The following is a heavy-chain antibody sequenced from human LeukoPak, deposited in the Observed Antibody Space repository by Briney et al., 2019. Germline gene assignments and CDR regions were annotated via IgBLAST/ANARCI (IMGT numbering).Heavy chain of an antibody. CDR3: ARDHRGYSYGYVAYYYMDV. CDR1: GYTFTVYY. J-gene: IGHJ6*03. D-gene: IGHD5-18*01. V-gene: IGHV1-2*02. CDR2: IDPNSGGT. Sequence: GASVTVSCKASGYTFTVYYIHWVRQAPGQGLEWMGWIDPNSGGTNYAQKFQGRVTVTRDTSISTAYMDLSSLRFDDTAVYYCARDHRGYSYGYVAYYYMDVWGKGTTVTVSS.